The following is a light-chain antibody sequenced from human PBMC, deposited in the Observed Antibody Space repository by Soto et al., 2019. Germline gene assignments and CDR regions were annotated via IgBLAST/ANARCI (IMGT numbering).Light chain of an antibody. CDR1: QSVSSSY. V-gene: IGKV3-11*01. Sequence: EIVLTRSPGTLSLSPGERATLSCRASQSVSSSYLAWYQQKPGQAPRLLIYDASNRATGIPARFSGSGSGTDFTLTIRSLEPEDFAVYYCQQRSNWPPITFGQGTQLALK. J-gene: IGKJ5*01. CDR3: QQRSNWPPIT. CDR2: DAS.